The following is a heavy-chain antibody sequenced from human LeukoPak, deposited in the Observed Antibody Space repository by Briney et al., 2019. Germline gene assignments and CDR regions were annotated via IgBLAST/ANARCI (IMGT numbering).Heavy chain of an antibody. J-gene: IGHJ5*02. CDR1: GYSISSGYY. V-gene: IGHV4-38-2*01. D-gene: IGHD3-10*01. Sequence: SETLSLTCAVSGYSISSGYYWGWIRQPPGKGLEWIGSIYHSGSTYYNPSLKSRVTISVDTSKNQFSLKLSSVTAADTAVYYCARAMVRGIWFDPWAREPWSPSPQ. CDR3: ARAMVRGIWFDP. CDR2: IYHSGST.